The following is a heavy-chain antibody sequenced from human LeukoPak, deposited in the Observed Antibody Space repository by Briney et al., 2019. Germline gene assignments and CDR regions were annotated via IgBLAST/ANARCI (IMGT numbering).Heavy chain of an antibody. D-gene: IGHD6-13*01. Sequence: KTSETLSLTCTVSGGSISSSNFYWGWIRQPPGKGLEWIGSIYYGGSTYYNPSPKSRVTISVDASKNQFSLKLRSVTAADTAVYYCARISSSNWYNERGAFDVWGQGTMVTVSS. CDR3: ARISSSNWYNERGAFDV. CDR2: IYYGGST. CDR1: GGSISSSNFY. J-gene: IGHJ3*01. V-gene: IGHV4-39*07.